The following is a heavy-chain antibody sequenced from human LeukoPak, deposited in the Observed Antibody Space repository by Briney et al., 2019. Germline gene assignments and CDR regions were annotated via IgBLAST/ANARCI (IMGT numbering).Heavy chain of an antibody. CDR2: IYYSGST. Sequence: PSETLSLTCTVSGGSISSYYWSWIRQPPGKGLEWIGYIYYSGSTNYNPSLKSRVTIPVDTSKNQFSLKLSSVTAADTAVYYCARLSGWTSSGNWFDPWGQGTLVTVSS. CDR3: ARLSGWTSSGNWFDP. CDR1: GGSISSYY. V-gene: IGHV4-59*08. J-gene: IGHJ5*02. D-gene: IGHD2-2*01.